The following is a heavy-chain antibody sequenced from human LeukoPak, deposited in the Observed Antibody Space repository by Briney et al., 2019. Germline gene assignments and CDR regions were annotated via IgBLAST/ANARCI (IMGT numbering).Heavy chain of an antibody. V-gene: IGHV4-34*01. CDR3: ARDVVVEYYFDY. CDR1: GGSFSGYY. CDR2: INHSGST. D-gene: IGHD2-15*01. J-gene: IGHJ4*02. Sequence: SSETLSLTCAVYGGSFSGYYWSWIRQPPGKGLEWIGEINHSGSTNYNPSLKSRVTISVDTSKNQFSLKLSSVTAADTAVYYCARDVVVEYYFDYWGRGTLVTVSS.